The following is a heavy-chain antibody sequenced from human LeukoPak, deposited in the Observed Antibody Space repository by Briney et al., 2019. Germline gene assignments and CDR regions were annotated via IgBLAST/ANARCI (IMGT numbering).Heavy chain of an antibody. Sequence: GGSLRLSCAASGFTFSSYAMHWVRQAPGKGLEWVAVISYDGSNKYYADSVKGRFTISRDNSKNTLYLQMNSLRAEDTAVYYCARDDPNYFDYWGQGTLVTVSS. CDR1: GFTFSSYA. J-gene: IGHJ4*02. V-gene: IGHV3-30-3*01. CDR3: ARDDPNYFDY. CDR2: ISYDGSNK.